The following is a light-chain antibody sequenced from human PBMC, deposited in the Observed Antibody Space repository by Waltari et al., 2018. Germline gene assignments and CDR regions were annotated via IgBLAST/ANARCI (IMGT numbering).Light chain of an antibody. V-gene: IGKV4-1*01. CDR1: HNVLYRSNNTNY. CDR3: QQYYTTPHT. J-gene: IGKJ2*01. Sequence: DIVMTQSPESLAVSLRSRATINSKSSHNVLYRSNNTNYLAWYQHKPGQPPKLLIYWTSTRESGVPNRFSGSGSGTDFTLTISILQAEDVAVYYCQQYYTTPHTFGQGTKLEIK. CDR2: WTS.